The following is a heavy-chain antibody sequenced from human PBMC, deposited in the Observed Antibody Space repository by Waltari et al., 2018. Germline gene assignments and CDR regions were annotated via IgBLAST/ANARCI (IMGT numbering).Heavy chain of an antibody. CDR1: GYTFTSHQ. CDR2: ISADNGHT. V-gene: IGHV1-18*01. J-gene: IGHJ6*02. Sequence: QVQLVQSCPGVTKPGASVKVSCEASGYTFTSHQISWARQAPGQGLEWMGWISADNGHTDDAQTLQGRVIRTTDKSTSTAYMELRSLRSDDTVVYYRARDSRSKDVWGQGTTVTVS. CDR3: ARDSRSKDV.